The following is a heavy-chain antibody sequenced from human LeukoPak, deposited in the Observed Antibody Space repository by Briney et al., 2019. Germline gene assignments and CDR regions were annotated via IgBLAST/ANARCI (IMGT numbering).Heavy chain of an antibody. V-gene: IGHV3-23*01. Sequence: PGRTLRLSCAASGFTFSRYAMSRVRETPRKGLEWVSAISGSGGSTYYAASVKGRFSISRDNSKITLYLQMNSLRAEDTAVYYCAKNMYYDFWSGYSRIDPWGQGTLVTVSS. D-gene: IGHD3-3*01. CDR1: GFTFSRYA. CDR3: AKNMYYDFWSGYSRIDP. J-gene: IGHJ5*02. CDR2: ISGSGGST.